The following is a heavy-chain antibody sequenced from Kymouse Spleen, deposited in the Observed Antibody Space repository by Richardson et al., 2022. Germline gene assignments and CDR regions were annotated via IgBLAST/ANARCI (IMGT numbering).Heavy chain of an antibody. CDR3: AKEITGTTLPFDP. CDR1: GFTFSSYG. CDR2: ISYDGSNK. D-gene: IGHD1-7*01. J-gene: IGHJ5*02. Sequence: QVQLVESGGGVVQPGRSLRLSCAASGFTFSSYGMHWVRQAPGKGLEWVAVISYDGSNKYYADSVKGRFTISRDNSKNTLYLQMNSLRAEDTAVYYCAKEITGTTLPFDPWGQGTLVTVSS. V-gene: IGHV3-30*18.